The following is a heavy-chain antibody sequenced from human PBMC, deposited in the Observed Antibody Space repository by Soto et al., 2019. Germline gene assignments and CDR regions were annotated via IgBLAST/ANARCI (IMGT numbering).Heavy chain of an antibody. Sequence: QVQLVQSGAEVKKPGSSVKVSCKASGGTFSSYAISWVRQAPGQGLEWMGGIIPIFGTANYAQKFQGGVTITADESTSTAYMELSSLRSEDTAVYYCARWTSGSYSYYYYYGMDVWGQGTTVTVSS. CDR2: IIPIFGTA. D-gene: IGHD1-26*01. CDR1: GGTFSSYA. V-gene: IGHV1-69*01. CDR3: ARWTSGSYSYYYYYGMDV. J-gene: IGHJ6*02.